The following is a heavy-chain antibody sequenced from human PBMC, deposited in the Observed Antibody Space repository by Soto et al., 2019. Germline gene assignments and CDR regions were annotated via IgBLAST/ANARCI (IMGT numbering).Heavy chain of an antibody. Sequence: PXETLSLKCTDVGGSMSSKDNYWSWIRQPPGKGLEWIGYIYDSGSTYYNPSLKSRVTISVDTSKNQFSLKLSAVTAADTAVYYCARGDYYEIFDYWVQGTLVTVSS. CDR3: ARGDYYEIFDY. CDR1: GGSMSSKDNY. J-gene: IGHJ4*02. CDR2: IYDSGST. D-gene: IGHD3-22*01. V-gene: IGHV4-30-4*01.